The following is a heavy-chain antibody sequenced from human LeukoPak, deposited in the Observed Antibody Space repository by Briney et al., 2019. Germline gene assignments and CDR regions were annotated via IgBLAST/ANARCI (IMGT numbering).Heavy chain of an antibody. D-gene: IGHD6-19*01. CDR1: GYTFTSYG. Sequence: ASVKVSCKASGYTFTSYGISWVRQAPGQGLEWMGIINPSGGSTSYAQKFQGRVTMTRDTSTSTVYMELSSLRSEDTAVYYCARDLAVAGTDYYYMDVWGKGTTVTVSS. V-gene: IGHV1-46*01. J-gene: IGHJ6*03. CDR3: ARDLAVAGTDYYYMDV. CDR2: INPSGGST.